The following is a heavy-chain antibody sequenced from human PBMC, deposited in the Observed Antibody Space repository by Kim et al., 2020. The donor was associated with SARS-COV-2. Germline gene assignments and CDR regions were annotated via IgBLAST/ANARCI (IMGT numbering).Heavy chain of an antibody. CDR3: ARWIGRVPAAIRRGFDP. Sequence: GGSLRLSCAASGFTFSSYWMSWVRQAPGKGLEWVANIKQDGSEKYYVDSVKGRFTISRDNAKNSLYLQMNSLRAEDTAVYYCARWIGRVPAAIRRGFDPWGQGTLVTVSS. V-gene: IGHV3-7*03. CDR1: GFTFSSYW. CDR2: IKQDGSEK. D-gene: IGHD2-2*02. J-gene: IGHJ5*02.